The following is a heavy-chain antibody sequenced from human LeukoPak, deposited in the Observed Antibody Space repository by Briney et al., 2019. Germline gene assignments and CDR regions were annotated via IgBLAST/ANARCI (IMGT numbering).Heavy chain of an antibody. D-gene: IGHD3-16*02. CDR1: GFTFSSYA. CDR2: ISGSGGST. V-gene: IGHV3-23*01. CDR3: AKGADYVWGSYRYYFDY. J-gene: IGHJ4*02. Sequence: PGGSLRLSCAASGFTFSSYAMSWVRQAPGKGLEWVSAISGSGGSTYYADSVKGRFTISRDNSKNTLYLQMNSLRAEDTAVYYYAKGADYVWGSYRYYFDYWGQGTLVTVSS.